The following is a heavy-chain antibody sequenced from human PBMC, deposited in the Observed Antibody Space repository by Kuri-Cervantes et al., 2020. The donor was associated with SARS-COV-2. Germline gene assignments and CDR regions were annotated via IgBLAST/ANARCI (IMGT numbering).Heavy chain of an antibody. CDR3: ARTRGSYYTDAFDL. CDR1: GFTFTTDW. D-gene: IGHD1-26*01. J-gene: IGHJ3*01. CDR2: IYPTDSDT. V-gene: IGHV5-51*01. Sequence: GGSLRLPFQGSGFTFTTDWSGWVRQMPGRGLEWMPSIYPTDSDTRYSPSFQGQVTISADKSISTAYLQWSSLKASDSAMYYCARTRGSYYTDAFDLWGQGTMVTVSS.